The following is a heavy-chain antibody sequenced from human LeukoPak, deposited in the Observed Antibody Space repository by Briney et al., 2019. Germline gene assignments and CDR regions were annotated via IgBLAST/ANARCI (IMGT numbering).Heavy chain of an antibody. CDR1: GVSISNYY. CDR3: ASVVVPAAGGVNPDY. V-gene: IGHV4-4*07. Sequence: SETLSLTCTVSGVSISNYYWSWIRQPAGKGLEWIGRIYTNGSTNYNPSLKSRVTISVDTSKNQFSLKLSSVTAADTAVYYCASVVVPAAGGVNPDYWGQGTLVTVSS. D-gene: IGHD2-2*01. CDR2: IYTNGST. J-gene: IGHJ4*02.